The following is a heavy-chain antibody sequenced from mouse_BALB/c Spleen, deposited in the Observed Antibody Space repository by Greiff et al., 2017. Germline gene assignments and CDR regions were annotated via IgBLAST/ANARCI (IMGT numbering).Heavy chain of an antibody. J-gene: IGHJ1*01. V-gene: IGHV5-12-1*01. CDR1: GFAFSSYD. CDR3: ARGGGDFDV. Sequence: EVKVVESGGGLVKPGGSLKLSCAASGFAFSSYDMSWVRQTPEKRLEWVAYISSGGGSTYYPDTVKGRFTISRDNAKNTLYLQMSSLKSEDTAMYYCARGGGDFDVWGAGTTVTVSS. CDR2: ISSGGGST.